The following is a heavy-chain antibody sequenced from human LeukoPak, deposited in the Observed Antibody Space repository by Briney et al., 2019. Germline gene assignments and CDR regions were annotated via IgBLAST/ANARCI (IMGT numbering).Heavy chain of an antibody. J-gene: IGHJ5*02. CDR3: TRHQMLSWFDP. CDR1: GYTFISYW. D-gene: IGHD3-16*02. Sequence: GESLKISCKGSGYTFISYWIGWVRQMPGKGPEWMGIIYPDDSDTRYSPSFRGQVTMSVDTSINTAYLQWSSLKASDTAMYFCTRHQMLSWFDPWGQGTLVTVSS. CDR2: IYPDDSDT. V-gene: IGHV5-51*01.